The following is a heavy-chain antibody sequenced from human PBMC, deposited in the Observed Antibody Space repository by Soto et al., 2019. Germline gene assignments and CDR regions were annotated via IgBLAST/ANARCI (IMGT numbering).Heavy chain of an antibody. D-gene: IGHD6-19*01. CDR2: IKQDGSEK. J-gene: IGHJ5*02. CDR3: ARHSSGWYLSWFDP. V-gene: IGHV3-7*01. Sequence: EVQLVESGGGLVQPGGSLRLSCAASGFTFSSYWMSWVRQAPGKGLEWVANIKQDGSEKYYVDSVKGRFTISRDNAKNSLYLQMNSLRAEDTAVYYCARHSSGWYLSWFDPWGQGTLVTVSS. CDR1: GFTFSSYW.